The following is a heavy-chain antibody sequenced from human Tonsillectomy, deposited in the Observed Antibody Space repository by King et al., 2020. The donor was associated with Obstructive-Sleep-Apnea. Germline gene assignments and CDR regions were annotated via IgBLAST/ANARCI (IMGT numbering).Heavy chain of an antibody. CDR1: GFKFEDYV. J-gene: IGHJ1*01. CDR2: ISGNSGSI. D-gene: IGHD3-9*01. V-gene: IGHV3-9*01. CDR3: VKGNSDWSPSH. Sequence: VQLVESGGGLVQPGGSLRLSCAASGFKFEDYVMQWVRQVPGKGLEWVSTISGNSGSIGYADSVKGRFTISRDNAENSLYLQMSSLRPEDTALYYCVKGNSDWSPSHWGQGTLVTVSS.